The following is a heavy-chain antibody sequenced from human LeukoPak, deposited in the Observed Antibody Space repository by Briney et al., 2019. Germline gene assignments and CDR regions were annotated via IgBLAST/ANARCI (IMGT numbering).Heavy chain of an antibody. J-gene: IGHJ4*02. CDR2: IYSSGST. CDR1: GGSISSYS. D-gene: IGHD6-19*01. CDR3: ATDYRGSGWSFDN. Sequence: SETLSLTCTVSGGSISSYSWSWIRQPAGKGLEWIGRIYSSGSTNYNPSLKSRVTMSVDTSKNQFSLKLSSVTAADTAVYYCATDYRGSGWSFDNWGQGTLVNVSS. V-gene: IGHV4-4*07.